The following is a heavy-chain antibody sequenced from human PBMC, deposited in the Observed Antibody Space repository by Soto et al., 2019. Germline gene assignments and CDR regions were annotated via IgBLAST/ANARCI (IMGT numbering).Heavy chain of an antibody. V-gene: IGHV1-3*01. CDR2: INAGNGNT. Sequence: ASVKVSCKASGYASTSYAMHWVRQAPGQRLEWMGWINAGNGNTKYSQKFQGRVTITRDTSASTAYMELSSLRSEDTAVYYCARGGYYYGSGSPGPDYWGQGTLVTVSS. D-gene: IGHD3-10*01. CDR1: GYASTSYA. CDR3: ARGGYYYGSGSPGPDY. J-gene: IGHJ4*02.